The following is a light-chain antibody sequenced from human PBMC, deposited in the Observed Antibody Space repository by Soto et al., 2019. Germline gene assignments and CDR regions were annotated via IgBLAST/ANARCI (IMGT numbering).Light chain of an antibody. CDR1: QGISVY. J-gene: IGKJ2*01. CDR2: EAS. V-gene: IGKV1-27*01. CDR3: QNYNSAPYI. Sequence: DIQMTQSPSSLSASVGDSVTITCRASQGISVYVAWYQQKPGKVPELLIYEASTLQSGVPSRFRGSGSGTYFTLTISSLQPEDDATYYCQNYNSAPYIFGQGTKLEIK.